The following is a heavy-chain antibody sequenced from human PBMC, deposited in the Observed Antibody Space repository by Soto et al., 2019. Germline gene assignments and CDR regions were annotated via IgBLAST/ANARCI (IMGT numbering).Heavy chain of an antibody. J-gene: IGHJ4*02. V-gene: IGHV4-59*01. Sequence: SETLSLTCSVSGGSMSEYFWSWIRQSPGKGLEWIGYIYYLGSTDYNPSLKSRVTISVDTSKRQFSLRLTSVTAADTAVYYCARDGYDGSGSPYPAYWGPGTLVTVSS. CDR1: GGSMSEYF. CDR2: IYYLGST. D-gene: IGHD3-10*01. CDR3: ARDGYDGSGSPYPAY.